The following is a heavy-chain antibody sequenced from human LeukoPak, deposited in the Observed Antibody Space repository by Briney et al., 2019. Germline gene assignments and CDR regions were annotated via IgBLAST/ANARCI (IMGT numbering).Heavy chain of an antibody. CDR3: ARYPYNWNANGESYNWFDP. V-gene: IGHV4-59*08. CDR1: GGSINSYY. Sequence: SETLSLTCTVSGGSINSYYWSWIRQPPGKGLEWIGYIYYSGSTNYNPSLKSRVTISVDTSKNQFSLKLSSVTAADTAVYYCARYPYNWNANGESYNWFDPWGQGTLVTVSS. J-gene: IGHJ5*02. CDR2: IYYSGST. D-gene: IGHD1-20*01.